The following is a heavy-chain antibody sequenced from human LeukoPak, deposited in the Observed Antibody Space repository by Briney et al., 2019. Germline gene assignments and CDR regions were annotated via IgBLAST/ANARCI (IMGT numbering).Heavy chain of an antibody. CDR2: INHSGST. CDR1: GGSFSGYY. V-gene: IGHV4-34*01. J-gene: IGHJ5*02. D-gene: IGHD3-10*01. CDR3: AGRRFGELFSS. Sequence: SQTLSLTCAVHGGSFSGYYWSWIRQPPGKGLEWIGEINHSGSTNYNPSLKSRATISVDTSKNQFSLKLTSVTAADTAVYYCAGRRFGELFSSWGQGTQVTVSS.